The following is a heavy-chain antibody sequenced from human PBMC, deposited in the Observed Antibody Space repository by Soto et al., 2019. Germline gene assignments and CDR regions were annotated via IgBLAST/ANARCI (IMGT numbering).Heavy chain of an antibody. CDR3: ARDISGYYYGMDV. V-gene: IGHV4-34*01. J-gene: IGHJ6*02. D-gene: IGHD3-3*02. Sequence: QVQLQQWGAGLLKPSETLSLTCAVYGGSFSGYFWSWIRQPPGKGLEWIGEINHSGSTKYNPSLKSRVTISLDTSKNQFFLKVYSVTAADTAVYYCARDISGYYYGMDVWGQGTTVAVS. CDR1: GGSFSGYF. CDR2: INHSGST.